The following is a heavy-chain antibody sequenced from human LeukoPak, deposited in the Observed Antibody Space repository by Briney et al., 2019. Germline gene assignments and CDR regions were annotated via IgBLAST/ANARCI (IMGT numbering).Heavy chain of an antibody. J-gene: IGHJ5*02. V-gene: IGHV3-7*01. CDR3: ARDSGSYHNWFDP. CDR1: GFTFSSYW. Sequence: EGSLRLSCAASGFTFSSYWMSWVRQAPGKGLEWVANIKQDGSEKYYVDSVKGRFTISRDNAKNLLYLQMNSLRAEDTAVYYCARDSGSYHNWFDPWGQGTLVTVSS. CDR2: IKQDGSEK. D-gene: IGHD1-26*01.